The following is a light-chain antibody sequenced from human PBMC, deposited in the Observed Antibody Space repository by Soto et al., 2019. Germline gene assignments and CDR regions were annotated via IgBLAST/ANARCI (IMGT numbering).Light chain of an antibody. CDR3: SSYTTSITYV. CDR1: SNDVGGYNY. V-gene: IGLV2-14*01. CDR2: EVS. J-gene: IGLJ1*01. Sequence: QSALTQPASVSGSPGQSITISCTGTSNDVGGYNYVSWYQQHLGKAPKLMIYEVSNRPSGISNRFSGSKSGNTASLTISGLQAEDEADYYCSSYTTSITYVFGPGTKV.